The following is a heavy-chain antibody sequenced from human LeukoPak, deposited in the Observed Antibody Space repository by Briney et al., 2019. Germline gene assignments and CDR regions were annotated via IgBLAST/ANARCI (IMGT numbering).Heavy chain of an antibody. J-gene: IGHJ4*02. CDR3: ARGEAVAGVDY. CDR1: GGSISSYY. CDR2: IYYSGST. D-gene: IGHD6-19*01. V-gene: IGHV4-39*07. Sequence: SETLSLTCTVSGGSISSYYWGWIRQPPGKGLEWIGSIYYSGSTYYNPSLKSRVTISVDTSKNQFSLKLSSVTAADTAVYYCARGEAVAGVDYWGQGTLVTVSS.